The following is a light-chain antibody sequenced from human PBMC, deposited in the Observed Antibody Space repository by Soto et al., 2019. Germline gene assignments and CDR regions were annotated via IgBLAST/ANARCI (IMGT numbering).Light chain of an antibody. CDR1: QSVRGNS. Sequence: IVLTQSPGTLSLSPGERATLSCRASQSVRGNSLAWYQQSPGLPPRLLIYDASTRATGIPDRFSGSGSGTEFTLTISRLEPEDFAVYFCQQYGTSPQTFGQGTKVEIK. V-gene: IGKV3-20*01. J-gene: IGKJ1*01. CDR3: QQYGTSPQT. CDR2: DAS.